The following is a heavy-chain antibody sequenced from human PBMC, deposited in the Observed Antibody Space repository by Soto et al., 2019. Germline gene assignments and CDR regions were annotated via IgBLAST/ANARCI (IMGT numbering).Heavy chain of an antibody. CDR1: GHTFTSYG. V-gene: IGHV1-18*04. CDR2: ISAYNGNT. CDR3: ARYYYDSSGMYYFDY. Sequence: ASVKVSCKASGHTFTSYGISWVRQAPGQGLEWMGWISAYNGNTNYAQKLQGRVTMTTDTSTSTAYMELRSLRSDDTAVYYCARYYYDSSGMYYFDYWGQGTLVTVSS. D-gene: IGHD3-22*01. J-gene: IGHJ4*02.